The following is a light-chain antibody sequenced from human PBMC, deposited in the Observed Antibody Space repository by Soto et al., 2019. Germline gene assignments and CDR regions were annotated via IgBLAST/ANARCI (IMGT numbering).Light chain of an antibody. CDR2: GNS. V-gene: IGLV1-40*01. CDR1: SSSIGAGYD. Sequence: QSVLTQPPSVSGAPGQRVTISCTGSSSSIGAGYDVHWYQQRPGTAPKLLIFGNSNRPSGVPDRFSGSKSGTLASLTITGLQAEDEGDYYCQSYDSTLSDRYVFGSGTKLTVL. CDR3: QSYDSTLSDRYV. J-gene: IGLJ1*01.